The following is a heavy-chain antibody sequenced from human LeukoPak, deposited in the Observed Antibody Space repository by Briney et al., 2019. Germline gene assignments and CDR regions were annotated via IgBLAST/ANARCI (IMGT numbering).Heavy chain of an antibody. D-gene: IGHD6-13*01. CDR2: ISAGSTV. V-gene: IGHV3-48*01. J-gene: IGHJ4*02. CDR3: VGFMYSSSWFY. CDR1: GFTFYSYG. Sequence: GGSLRLSCAAPGFTFYSYGMNWVRQAPGKGLEWISYISAGSTVYYADSVKGRFTISRDNGKNSLYLQMNSLRAEDTAVYYCVGFMYSSSWFYWGQGTLVTVSS.